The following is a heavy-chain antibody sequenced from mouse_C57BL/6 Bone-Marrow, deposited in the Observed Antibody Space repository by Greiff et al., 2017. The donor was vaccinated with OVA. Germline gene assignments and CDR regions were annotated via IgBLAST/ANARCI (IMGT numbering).Heavy chain of an antibody. CDR3: ARSITTVVATNYYAMDY. Sequence: VQLQQSGAELVRPGSSVKLSCKASGYTFTSYWMHWVKQRPIQGLEWIGNIDPSDSETHYNQKFKDKATLTVDKSSSTAYMQLSSLTSEDSAVYYCARSITTVVATNYYAMDYWGQGTSVTVSS. J-gene: IGHJ4*01. CDR1: GYTFTSYW. V-gene: IGHV1-52*01. CDR2: IDPSDSET. D-gene: IGHD1-1*01.